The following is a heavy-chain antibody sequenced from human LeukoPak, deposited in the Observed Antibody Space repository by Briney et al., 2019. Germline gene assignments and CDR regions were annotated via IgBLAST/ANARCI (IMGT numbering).Heavy chain of an antibody. J-gene: IGHJ5*02. Sequence: ASVKVSCKASVYTFTSYGISWVRQAPGQGLGWGGWISAYNGNTNYAQKLQGRVTLTTDPYTSTAYMERRSLRSDDTAVYYCARDLGYCSGGSCYWGWFDPWGQGTLVTVSS. V-gene: IGHV1-18*01. CDR2: ISAYNGNT. CDR3: ARDLGYCSGGSCYWGWFDP. D-gene: IGHD2-15*01. CDR1: VYTFTSYG.